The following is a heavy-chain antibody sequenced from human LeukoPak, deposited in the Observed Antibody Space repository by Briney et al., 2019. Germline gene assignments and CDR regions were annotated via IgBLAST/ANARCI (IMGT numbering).Heavy chain of an antibody. CDR3: ARLNVDTAMVYDAFDI. CDR2: IYYSGST. D-gene: IGHD5-18*01. CDR1: GGSISSSTYY. Sequence: SETLSLTCTVSGGSISSSTYYWGWIRQPPGKGLEWIGSIYYSGSTYYNPSLKSRVTISVDTSKNQFSLKLSSVTAADTAAYYCARLNVDTAMVYDAFDIWGQGTMVTVSS. V-gene: IGHV4-39*01. J-gene: IGHJ3*02.